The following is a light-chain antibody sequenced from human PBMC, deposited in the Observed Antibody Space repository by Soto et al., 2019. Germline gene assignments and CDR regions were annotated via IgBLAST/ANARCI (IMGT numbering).Light chain of an antibody. CDR2: GNS. J-gene: IGLJ2*01. Sequence: QSVLTQPPSVSGAPGQSVTISCTGSSSNIGAGYDVHWYQQLPGTAPKLLLYGNSNRPSGVPDRFSGSKSGTSASLAITGLQAEDEADYYCQSYDSSLSVVVFGGGTKLTVL. V-gene: IGLV1-40*01. CDR3: QSYDSSLSVVV. CDR1: SSNIGAGYD.